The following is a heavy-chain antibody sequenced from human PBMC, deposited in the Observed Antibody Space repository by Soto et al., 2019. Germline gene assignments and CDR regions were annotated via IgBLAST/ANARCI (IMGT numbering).Heavy chain of an antibody. Sequence: EVQLVESGGGLVNPGGSLRLSCAASGFTFSSYSMNWVRQAPGKGLEWVSSISSSSSYIYYADSVKGRFTISRDNAKNSLYLQMNSLRVEDTAVYYCARLGYCSSTSCYVGMDVWGQGTTVTVSS. V-gene: IGHV3-21*01. CDR3: ARLGYCSSTSCYVGMDV. CDR1: GFTFSSYS. D-gene: IGHD2-2*01. CDR2: ISSSSSYI. J-gene: IGHJ6*02.